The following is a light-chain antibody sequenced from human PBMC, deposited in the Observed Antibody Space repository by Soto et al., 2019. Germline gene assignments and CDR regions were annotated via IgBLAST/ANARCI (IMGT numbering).Light chain of an antibody. CDR3: QHHGDSPIT. V-gene: IGKV3-20*01. J-gene: IGKJ5*01. CDR1: QSVYSRH. CDR2: AAS. Sequence: IVLTQSPGTLSLSPGESATLSCRASQSVYSRHLAWYQQKRGQAPRLLIYAASSRASGIPDRFSGSGSGTDFTLTISRLEPEDFAVYYCQHHGDSPITFGQGTRLEIK.